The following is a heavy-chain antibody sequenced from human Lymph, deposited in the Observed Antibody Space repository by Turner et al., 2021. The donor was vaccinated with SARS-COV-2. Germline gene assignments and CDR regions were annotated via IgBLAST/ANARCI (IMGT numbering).Heavy chain of an antibody. Sequence: QVQLVQSGAEVKKPGSSVKVSCKVSGGTFSSYAISWVRQAPGQGPEWMGGIIPMFGTANYAQKFQGRVTITADESTNTAYMELSSLRSEDTAVYYCVRDTAVAGTLGAFDIWGQGTMVTVSS. V-gene: IGHV1-69*01. J-gene: IGHJ3*02. D-gene: IGHD6-19*01. CDR2: IIPMFGTA. CDR3: VRDTAVAGTLGAFDI. CDR1: GGTFSSYA.